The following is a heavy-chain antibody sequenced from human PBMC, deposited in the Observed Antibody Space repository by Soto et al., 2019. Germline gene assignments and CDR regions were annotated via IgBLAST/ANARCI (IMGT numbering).Heavy chain of an antibody. CDR3: ARDKDLQPTVCGC. CDR2: VYYSGAT. CDR1: GDSMATGGHY. D-gene: IGHD2-15*01. J-gene: IGHJ4*02. V-gene: IGHV4-31*03. Sequence: SETLSLTCTVSGDSMATGGHYYNWIRQVPGKGLEWIGYVYYSGATHYTPSLRARATISRDTSRNQFSLRLVSVTAADTALYYCARDKDLQPTVCGCWGQGFQGTVS.